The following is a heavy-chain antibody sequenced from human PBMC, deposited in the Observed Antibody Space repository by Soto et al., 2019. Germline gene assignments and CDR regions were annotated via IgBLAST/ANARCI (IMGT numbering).Heavy chain of an antibody. CDR2: IYYSGST. CDR3: ASLSIAARLLDY. CDR1: GGSISSYY. V-gene: IGHV4-59*01. D-gene: IGHD6-6*01. J-gene: IGHJ4*02. Sequence: SETLSLTCTVSGGSISSYYWSWIRQPPGKGLEWIGYIYYSGSTNYNPSLKSRVTISVDTSKNQFSLKLSSVTAADTAVYYCASLSIAARLLDYWGQGTLVTVSS.